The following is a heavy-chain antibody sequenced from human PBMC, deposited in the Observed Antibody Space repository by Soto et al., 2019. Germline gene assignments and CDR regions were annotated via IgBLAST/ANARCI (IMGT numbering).Heavy chain of an antibody. J-gene: IGHJ4*02. D-gene: IGHD3-22*01. V-gene: IGHV3-23*01. Sequence: SGGSLRLSCAASGFTFSTYAMNWVRQAPGRGLEWVSTISDSGGSIYYTDSVKGRFTISRDNSKNTLYLQMNSLRAEDTALYYCARRSYDSSGFSNWGQGTLVTVSS. CDR2: ISDSGGSI. CDR3: ARRSYDSSGFSN. CDR1: GFTFSTYA.